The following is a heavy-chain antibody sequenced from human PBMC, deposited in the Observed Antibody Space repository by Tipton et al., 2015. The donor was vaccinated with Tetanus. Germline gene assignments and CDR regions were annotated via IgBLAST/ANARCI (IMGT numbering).Heavy chain of an antibody. CDR1: GVSISSNSYY. J-gene: IGHJ6*02. Sequence: TLSLTCTVSGVSISSNSYYWGWIRQPPGKGLEWIGEINHSGSTNYNLSLKSRVTISVDTSENQFSLTLSSVTAADTAVYYCARVGRHQQFTYYHFYYGLDVWGQGTTVTVSS. CDR2: INHSGST. D-gene: IGHD3-16*01. V-gene: IGHV4-39*07. CDR3: ARVGRHQQFTYYHFYYGLDV.